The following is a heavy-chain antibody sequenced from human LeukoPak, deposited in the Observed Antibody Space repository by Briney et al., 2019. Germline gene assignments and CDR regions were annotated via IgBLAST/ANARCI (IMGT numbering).Heavy chain of an antibody. Sequence: SGTLSLTCTVSGGSISSYYWSWIRQPPGKGLEWIGYIYTSGSTNYNPAPKSRITIYVDTYKNQSSLKLSSVTAADAAVYYCATQTPSSSCHFDFWGQGTLVTVSS. CDR3: ATQTPSSSCHFDF. D-gene: IGHD6-6*01. V-gene: IGHV4-4*08. J-gene: IGHJ4*02. CDR1: GGSISSYY. CDR2: IYTSGST.